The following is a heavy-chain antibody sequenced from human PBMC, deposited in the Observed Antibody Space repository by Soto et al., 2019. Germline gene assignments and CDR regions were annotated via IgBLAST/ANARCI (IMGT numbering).Heavy chain of an antibody. J-gene: IGHJ6*02. V-gene: IGHV1-58*01. D-gene: IGHD3-10*01. CDR3: AADPLLWFGDYGMDV. CDR2: IVVGSGNT. CDR1: GLTNTGSA. Sequence: SVKVSCKASGLTNTGSAVQWVRQARGQRLEWIGWIVVGSGNTNYAQKFQERVTITRDMSTSTAYMELSSLRSEDTAVYYCAADPLLWFGDYGMDVWGQGTTVTVSS.